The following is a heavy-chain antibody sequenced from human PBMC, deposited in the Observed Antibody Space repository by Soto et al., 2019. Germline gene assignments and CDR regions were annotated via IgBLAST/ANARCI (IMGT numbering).Heavy chain of an antibody. CDR3: ARHDGPPYSSGCDY. CDR2: IYPGDSDT. Sequence: XXLLKICNRGSGYSFISHRGRWVPQMPGKGLEWMGIIYPGDSDTRYSPSFQGQVTISADKSISTAYLQWSSLKDSDTAMYYCARHDGPPYSSGCDYWGQGTLVTVSS. CDR1: GYSFISHR. J-gene: IGHJ4*02. D-gene: IGHD6-19*01. V-gene: IGHV5-51*01.